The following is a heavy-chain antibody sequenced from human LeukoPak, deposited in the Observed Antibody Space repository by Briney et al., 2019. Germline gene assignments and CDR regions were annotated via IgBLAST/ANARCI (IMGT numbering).Heavy chain of an antibody. CDR3: ARDRGVVVVAAGYYFDY. D-gene: IGHD2-15*01. Sequence: SVKVSCKASGGTFSSYAISWVRQAPGQGLEWMGRIIPIFGIANYAQKFQGRVTITADKSTSTAHMELSSLRSEDTAVYYCARDRGVVVVAAGYYFDYWGQGTLVTVSS. CDR1: GGTFSSYA. V-gene: IGHV1-69*04. CDR2: IIPIFGIA. J-gene: IGHJ4*02.